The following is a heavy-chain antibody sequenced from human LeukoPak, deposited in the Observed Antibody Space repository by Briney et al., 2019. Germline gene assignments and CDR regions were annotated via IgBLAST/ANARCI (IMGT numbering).Heavy chain of an antibody. CDR1: GGSFSGYY. Sequence: SETLSPTCAVYGGSFSGYYWSWIRQPPGKGLEWIGEINHSGSTNYNPSLKSRVTISVDTSKNQFSLKLSSVTAADTAVYYCARSVGYYDSSGYHLTGTYFDYWGQGTLVTVSS. D-gene: IGHD3-22*01. CDR3: ARSVGYYDSSGYHLTGTYFDY. CDR2: INHSGST. V-gene: IGHV4-34*01. J-gene: IGHJ4*02.